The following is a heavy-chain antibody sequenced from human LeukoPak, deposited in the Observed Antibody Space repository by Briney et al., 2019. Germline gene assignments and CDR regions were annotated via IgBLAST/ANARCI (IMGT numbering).Heavy chain of an antibody. CDR2: ISYDGSNK. V-gene: IGHV3-30*18. CDR1: GFTFSSYG. J-gene: IGHJ4*02. CDR3: AKDLRSSGYYLAFDY. D-gene: IGHD3-22*01. Sequence: GGSLRLSCAASGFTFSSYGMHWVRQAPGKGLEWVAVISYDGSNKYYADSVKGRFTISRDNAKNSLYLQMNSLRAEDTALYYCAKDLRSSGYYLAFDYWGQGTLVIVSS.